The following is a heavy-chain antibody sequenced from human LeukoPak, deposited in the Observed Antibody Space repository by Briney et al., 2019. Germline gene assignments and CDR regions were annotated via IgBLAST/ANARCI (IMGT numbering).Heavy chain of an antibody. CDR3: AKAWDLVATHGFDY. CDR2: ISGSGTST. V-gene: IGHV3-23*01. CDR1: GFTFSSYA. J-gene: IGHJ4*02. D-gene: IGHD5-12*01. Sequence: GGSLRLSCAASGFTFSSYAMYWVRQAPGKGLEWVSGISGSGTSTYYADSVKGRFTISRDNSKNTLYLQMNSLRAEDTAVYYCAKAWDLVATHGFDYWGQRTPVTVSS.